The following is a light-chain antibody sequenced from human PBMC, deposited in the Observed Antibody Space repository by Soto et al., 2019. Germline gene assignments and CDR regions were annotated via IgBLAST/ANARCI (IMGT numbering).Light chain of an antibody. CDR3: QQYDDLPIT. CDR2: DVS. CDR1: QSISSW. V-gene: IGKV1-33*01. Sequence: IQMTQFPSTLSASVGDRVTITCRASQSISSWLAWYQQKQGKAPKVLISDVSNLETGVSSRFSGSGSGTDFTFTISSLQAEDVATYYCQQYDDLPITFGQGTRLEIK. J-gene: IGKJ5*01.